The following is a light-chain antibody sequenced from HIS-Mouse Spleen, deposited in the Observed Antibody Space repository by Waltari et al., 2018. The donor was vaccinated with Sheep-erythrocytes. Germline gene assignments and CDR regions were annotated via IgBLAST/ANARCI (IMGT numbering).Light chain of an antibody. Sequence: SYELTQPPSVPVSPGQTARIPCYGNALHTKSAYWYQQKSGQAPVLVIYEDSKRPSGIPERFSGSSSGTMATLTISGAQVEDDADYYCYSTDSSGNHWVFGGGTKLTVL. CDR1: ALHTKS. CDR2: EDS. V-gene: IGLV3-10*01. CDR3: YSTDSSGNHWV. J-gene: IGLJ3*02.